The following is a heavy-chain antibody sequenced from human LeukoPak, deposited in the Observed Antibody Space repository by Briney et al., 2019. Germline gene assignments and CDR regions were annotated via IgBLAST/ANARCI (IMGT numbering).Heavy chain of an antibody. CDR3: ARDKGLPQAFDI. V-gene: IGHV4-59*01. J-gene: IGHJ3*02. CDR1: GGSISSFY. Sequence: SETLSLTCTVSGGSISSFYWSWIRQPPGKGLEYIGYISYSGTTSYNPSLKSRVTISVDTFKNQFSLELTSVTAADTAVYYCARDKGLPQAFDIWGQGTMVTVSS. CDR2: ISYSGTT. D-gene: IGHD5/OR15-5a*01.